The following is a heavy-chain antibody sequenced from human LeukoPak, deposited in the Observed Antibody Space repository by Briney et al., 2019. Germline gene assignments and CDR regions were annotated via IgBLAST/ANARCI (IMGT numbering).Heavy chain of an antibody. D-gene: IGHD4-17*01. CDR3: ASDDYGDSNPQDY. V-gene: IGHV3-74*01. CDR2: INTDGSST. J-gene: IGHJ4*02. Sequence: PGGSLRLSCAASGFTFSSYWMHWVRQAPGKGLVWVSRINTDGSSTSYADSVKGRFTISRDNAKNSLYLQMNSLRAEDTAVYYCASDDYGDSNPQDYWGQGTLVTVSS. CDR1: GFTFSSYW.